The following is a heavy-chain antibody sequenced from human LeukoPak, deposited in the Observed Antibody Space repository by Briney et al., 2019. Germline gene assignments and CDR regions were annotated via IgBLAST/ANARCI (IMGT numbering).Heavy chain of an antibody. V-gene: IGHV1-2*02. J-gene: IGHJ6*02. CDR3: ARGDGIVAKIRDYYYYGMDV. CDR1: GYTFTGYY. D-gene: IGHD5-12*01. Sequence: ASVKVSCKASGYTFTGYYMHWVRQAPGQGLEWMGWINPNSGGTNYAQKFQGRVTMTRDTSISTAYMELSRLRSDDTAVYYCARGDGIVAKIRDYYYYGMDVWGQGTTVTVSS. CDR2: INPNSGGT.